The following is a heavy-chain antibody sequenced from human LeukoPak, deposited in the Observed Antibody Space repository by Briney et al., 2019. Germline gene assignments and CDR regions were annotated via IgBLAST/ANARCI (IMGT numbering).Heavy chain of an antibody. Sequence: SGPTLVKPTQTLTLTCTFSGFSLSTSGVGVDWIRQPPGKALEWLAVHYWDDDKSYSPSLTSRLTITKDTSKNQVVLTMTNMDPVDTATYYCAHRRPRITMVRGVIKRPIAFDYWGQGTLVTVSS. V-gene: IGHV2-5*02. D-gene: IGHD3-10*01. J-gene: IGHJ4*02. CDR1: GFSLSTSGVG. CDR2: HYWDDDK. CDR3: AHRRPRITMVRGVIKRPIAFDY.